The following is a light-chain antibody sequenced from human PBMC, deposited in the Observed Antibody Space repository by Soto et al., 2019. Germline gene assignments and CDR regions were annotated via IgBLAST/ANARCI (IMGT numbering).Light chain of an antibody. V-gene: IGKV1-5*03. J-gene: IGKJ2*01. CDR3: QQYNSYPYT. Sequence: DIQMTQSPSTLSASVGDRVTITCRASQSISSWLAWYQQKPGKAPKLLIYKASSLESGVPSRLRGSGSGTEFTLTISSLQPDDFATYYCQQYNSYPYTFGQGTKGDIK. CDR1: QSISSW. CDR2: KAS.